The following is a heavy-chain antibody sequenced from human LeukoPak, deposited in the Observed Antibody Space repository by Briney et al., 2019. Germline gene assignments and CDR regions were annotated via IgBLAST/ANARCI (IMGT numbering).Heavy chain of an antibody. V-gene: IGHV4-38-2*02. CDR3: ARVSVRRYYFDY. CDR2: IYHSGIT. J-gene: IGHJ4*02. Sequence: SETLSLTCTVSGYSIRSGFYWGWVRPPPGKGLEWSGIIYHSGITYSTPSLKSRVTISVDKSKNQFYLKLSSVTAADTAVYYCARVSVRRYYFDYWGQGTLVTVSS. CDR1: GYSIRSGFY. D-gene: IGHD6-19*01.